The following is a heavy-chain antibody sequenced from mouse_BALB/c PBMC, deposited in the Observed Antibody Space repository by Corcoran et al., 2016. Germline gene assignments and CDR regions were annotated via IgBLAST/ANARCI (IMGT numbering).Heavy chain of an antibody. CDR2: INPYYGST. J-gene: IGHJ4*01. V-gene: IGHV1-39*01. CDR3: ARYCNYAMDY. Sequence: EIQLQQTGPELVKPGASVKISCKASGYSFTDYIMLWVKQSHGKSLEWIGNINPYYGSTSYNLKFKGKATLTVDKSSSTAYMQLNSLTSEDSAVYYCARYCNYAMDYWGQGTSVTVSS. CDR1: GYSFTDYI.